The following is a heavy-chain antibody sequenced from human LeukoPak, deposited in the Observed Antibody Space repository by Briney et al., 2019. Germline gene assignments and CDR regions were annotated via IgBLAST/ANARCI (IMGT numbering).Heavy chain of an antibody. CDR3: AREECFGSRCYSSNPTWYFYYMDV. Sequence: GGSLRLSCAAPGFTFSYYWMSWVRQAPGRGLEWVANINQDGSEKHYVASVKGRFTISTDNAKNSLYLQMNSLRAEDTAVYYCAREECFGSRCYSSNPTWYFYYMDVWGKGTTVTVSS. J-gene: IGHJ6*03. CDR2: INQDGSEK. CDR1: GFTFSYYW. V-gene: IGHV3-7*01. D-gene: IGHD2-15*01.